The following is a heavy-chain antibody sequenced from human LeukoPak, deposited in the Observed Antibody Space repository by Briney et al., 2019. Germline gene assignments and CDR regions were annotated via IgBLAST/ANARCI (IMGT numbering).Heavy chain of an antibody. V-gene: IGHV3-23*01. D-gene: IGHD3-10*01. CDR2: ISGSGGST. Sequence: GGSLRLSCAACGFTISSYAMRWVRQARGKRLEWVSAISGSGGSTYYADSVKGRFTTSRDNSKNTLYLQINSLRAQDTAVYYCAKSHRGSGSYYLNYWGQGTLVTVSS. CDR3: AKSHRGSGSYYLNY. J-gene: IGHJ4*02. CDR1: GFTISSYA.